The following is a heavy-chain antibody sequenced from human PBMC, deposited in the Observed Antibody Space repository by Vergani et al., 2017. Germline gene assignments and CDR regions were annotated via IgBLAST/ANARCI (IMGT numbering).Heavy chain of an antibody. J-gene: IGHJ3*02. D-gene: IGHD7-27*01. V-gene: IGHV4-34*01. CDR2: INHSGST. CDR1: GGSSSGYY. Sequence: QVQLQQWGAGLLKPSETLSLICAVYGGSSSGYYWSWIRQPPGKGLGWIGEINHSGSTNYNPSLKSRVTISVDTSKNQFSRKLSSVTAADTAVYYCARGQPGEAVTFDIWGQGTMVTVSS. CDR3: ARGQPGEAVTFDI.